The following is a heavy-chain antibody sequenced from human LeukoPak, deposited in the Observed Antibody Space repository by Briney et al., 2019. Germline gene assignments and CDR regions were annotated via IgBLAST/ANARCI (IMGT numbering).Heavy chain of an antibody. CDR3: ARDPFPHYYGSGSYVDH. V-gene: IGHV3-33*01. Sequence: PGGSLRPSCAASGFTFSSYGMHWVRQAPGKGLEWVAVIWYDGSNKYYADSVKGRFTISRDNSKNTLYLQMNSLRAEDTAVYYCARDPFPHYYGSGSYVDHWGQGTLVTVSS. CDR1: GFTFSSYG. CDR2: IWYDGSNK. J-gene: IGHJ4*02. D-gene: IGHD3-10*01.